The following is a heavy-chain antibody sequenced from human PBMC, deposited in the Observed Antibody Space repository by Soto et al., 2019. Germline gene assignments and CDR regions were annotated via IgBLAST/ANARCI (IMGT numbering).Heavy chain of an antibody. CDR2: IYGGGST. CDR1: GFTFSSYA. D-gene: IGHD2-15*01. CDR3: GKTGGPTATPPFDF. V-gene: IGHV3-23*01. J-gene: IGHJ4*02. Sequence: EVQLLESRGGLVQPGGSLRLSCAASGFTFSSYAMTWVRQAPGKGLEWVSSIYGGGSTYYADSVKGRFTISRDNSKNTLSLQMNRLRAEVTAVYYCGKTGGPTATPPFDFWGQGTLVNVSS.